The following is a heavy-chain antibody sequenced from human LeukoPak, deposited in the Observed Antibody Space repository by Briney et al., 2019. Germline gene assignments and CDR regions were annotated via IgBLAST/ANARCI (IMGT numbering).Heavy chain of an antibody. V-gene: IGHV1-8*02. CDR1: GYTFTGYY. CDR2: MNPGSGDT. Sequence: GASVKVSCKASGYTFTGYYMHWVRQATGQGLEWMGWMNPGSGDTAYAQKSQGRVTMTRDTSMSTAYMELNSLGSEDTAIYYCARGLGDYNTDWFPVSGYWGQGTPVTVSS. D-gene: IGHD3-9*01. CDR3: ARGLGDYNTDWFPVSGY. J-gene: IGHJ4*02.